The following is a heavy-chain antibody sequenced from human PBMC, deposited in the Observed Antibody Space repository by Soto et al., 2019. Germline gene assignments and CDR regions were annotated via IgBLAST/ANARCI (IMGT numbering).Heavy chain of an antibody. CDR1: GYTFASYA. Sequence: QVQLVQSGAEVKKPGASVKVSCKASGYTFASYAISWMRQAPGQGLERMGWISAYNGNTNYAQKRQGRVTMTTDTSPSTAYLELRSLSSDDAAVYYCARDPPPPDYWGQGTLVTVSS. V-gene: IGHV1-18*01. CDR2: ISAYNGNT. J-gene: IGHJ4*02. CDR3: ARDPPPPDY.